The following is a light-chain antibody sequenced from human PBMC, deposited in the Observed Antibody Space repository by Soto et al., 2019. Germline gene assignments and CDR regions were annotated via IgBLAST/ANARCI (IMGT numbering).Light chain of an antibody. Sequence: QSALTQPPSASGSPGQSVTISCTGTSSDVGAYKYVSWYQQYPGKAPKLMIYEVSKRPSGVPDRFSGSKSGNTASLTVSGLRAEDEADYYFTSYVGSNIWVFGGGTKLTVL. V-gene: IGLV2-8*01. CDR2: EVS. CDR1: SSDVGAYKY. CDR3: TSYVGSNIWV. J-gene: IGLJ3*02.